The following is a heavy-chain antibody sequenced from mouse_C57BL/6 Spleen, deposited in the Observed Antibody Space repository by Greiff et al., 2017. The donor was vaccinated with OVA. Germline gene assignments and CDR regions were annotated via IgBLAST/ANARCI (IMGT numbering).Heavy chain of an antibody. D-gene: IGHD2-2*01. CDR2: IDPETGGT. CDR1: GYTFTDYE. V-gene: IGHV1-15*01. CDR3: TRRSYGYPFDY. Sequence: QVQLQQSGAELVRPGASVTLSCKASGYTFTDYEMHWVKQTPVHGLEWIGAIDPETGGTAYNQKFKGKAILTADKSSSTAYMELRSLTSEDSAVYYCTRRSYGYPFDYWGQGTTLTVSS. J-gene: IGHJ2*01.